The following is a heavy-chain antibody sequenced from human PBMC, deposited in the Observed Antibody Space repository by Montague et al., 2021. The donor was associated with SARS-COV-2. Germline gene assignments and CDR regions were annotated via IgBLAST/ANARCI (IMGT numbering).Heavy chain of an antibody. CDR1: VFTFSDYP. Sequence: SLRLSCAASVFTFSDYPMHLVRQVPVTGLDWVSRLSLSGRSTDYXXSLQVLFTISRDNSKNSLYLEMHSLTIEAPALYHCAKDKDGSGTYIYGMDVWGLGTTVTVAS. J-gene: IGHJ6*02. D-gene: IGHD3-10*01. CDR2: LSLSGRST. V-gene: IGHV3-43*01. CDR3: AKDKDGSGTYIYGMDV.